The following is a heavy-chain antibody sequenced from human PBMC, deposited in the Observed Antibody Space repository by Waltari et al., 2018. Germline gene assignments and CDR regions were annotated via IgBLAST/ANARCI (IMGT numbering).Heavy chain of an antibody. CDR3: TRDSPSWI. CDR1: GFACSSFW. CDR2: INSDGCDT. J-gene: IGHJ3*02. Sequence: EGQLVESGGGLVQPGGSLKLSCAASGFACSSFWMHWVRQVPGQGLVWVSRINSDGCDTSYADSVRGRFTVSRDNAKNMVYLQMKSLRAEDTAIYYCTRDSPSWIWGQGTMVSVSS. V-gene: IGHV3-74*01.